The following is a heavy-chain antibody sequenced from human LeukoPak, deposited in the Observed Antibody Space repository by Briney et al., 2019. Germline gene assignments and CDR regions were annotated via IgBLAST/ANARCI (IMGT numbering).Heavy chain of an antibody. CDR3: ARVGPSVQQNWFDP. Sequence: SETLSLTCTVSGGSISSSSYYWGWIRQPPGKGLEWIGSIYYSGSTYYNPSLKSRVTISLDTSKNQFSLKLTSVTAADTAVYYCARVGPSVQQNWFDPWGQGTLVTVSS. V-gene: IGHV4-39*07. CDR1: GGSISSSSYY. J-gene: IGHJ5*02. D-gene: IGHD6-13*01. CDR2: IYYSGST.